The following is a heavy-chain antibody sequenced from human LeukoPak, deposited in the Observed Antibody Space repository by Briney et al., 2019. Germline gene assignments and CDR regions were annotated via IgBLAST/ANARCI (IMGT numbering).Heavy chain of an antibody. V-gene: IGHV3-30*04. CDR2: ISYDGTNK. Sequence: GGSLRLSCAASGFTFSNYAIHWVRQAPGKGLEWVAVISYDGTNKYYADSVKGRFTISRDNSKNTLSLQMDSLRADDTAVYYCAGGRTYSSSTLEDYWGQGTLVTVSS. D-gene: IGHD6-13*01. J-gene: IGHJ4*02. CDR1: GFTFSNYA. CDR3: AGGRTYSSSTLEDY.